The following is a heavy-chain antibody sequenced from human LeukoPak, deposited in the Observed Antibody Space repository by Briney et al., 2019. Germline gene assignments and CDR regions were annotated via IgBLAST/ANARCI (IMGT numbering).Heavy chain of an antibody. CDR1: GYSFTNYW. CDR2: IFPGDSDI. CDR3: ARQAVRYYDGSAFDY. V-gene: IGHV5-51*01. Sequence: GESLKISCKGSGYSFTNYWIGWVRQMPGKGLEWMGIIFPGDSDIRYSPSFQGQVTMSADKSIRTAYLQWSSLKASDTAMYYCARQAVRYYDGSAFDYWGQGTLVTVSS. J-gene: IGHJ4*02. D-gene: IGHD3-22*01.